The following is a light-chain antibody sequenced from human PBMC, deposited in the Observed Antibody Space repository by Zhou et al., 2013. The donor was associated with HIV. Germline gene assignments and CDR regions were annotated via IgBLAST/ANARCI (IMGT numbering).Light chain of an antibody. J-gene: IGKJ1*01. CDR1: QSIAGY. CDR3: QQSFSTPWT. CDR2: AAS. Sequence: DIQMTQSPSSLSASAGDRVTITCRASQSIAGYLNWYQEKPGKAPNLLIYAASTLQTGVPTRFSGSGSGTDFTLTINSLQPEDSATYYCQQSFSTPWTFGPGTRVEI. V-gene: IGKV1-39*01.